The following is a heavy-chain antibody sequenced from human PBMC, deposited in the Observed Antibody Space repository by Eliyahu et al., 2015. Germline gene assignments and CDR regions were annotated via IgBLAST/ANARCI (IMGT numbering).Heavy chain of an antibody. CDR1: GGTFNTYV. J-gene: IGHJ4*02. V-gene: IGHV1-69*01. Sequence: QVQLVQSGAEVKKPGSSVKVSCKASGGTFNTYVINWVRQAPGQGLEWMGGIIPIFGTTNYAHKFQGRVTITADESTSTAYMELSGLRSEDTAVYYCAGGDDYGDFKPDPQMGGQGTLVTVSS. CDR3: AGGDDYGDFKPDPQM. D-gene: IGHD4-17*01. CDR2: IIPIFGTT.